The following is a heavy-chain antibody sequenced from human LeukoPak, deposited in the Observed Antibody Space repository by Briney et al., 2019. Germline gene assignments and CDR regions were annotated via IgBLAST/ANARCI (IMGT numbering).Heavy chain of an antibody. D-gene: IGHD3-3*01. J-gene: IGHJ4*02. CDR2: INPNSGGT. CDR1: GYTFTGYY. CDR3: ARSLEWLSTHFDY. V-gene: IGHV1-2*02. Sequence: ASVKVSCKASGYTFTGYYMHWVRQAPGQGLEWRGWINPNSGGTNYSQKFQGRGTMTRDTSISTAYMELSRLRSDDTAVYYCARSLEWLSTHFDYWGQGTLVTVSS.